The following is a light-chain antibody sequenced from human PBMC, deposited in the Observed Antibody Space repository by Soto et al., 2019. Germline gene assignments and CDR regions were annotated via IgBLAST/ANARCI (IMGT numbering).Light chain of an antibody. Sequence: VLTQSPATLSFSPGERATLSCRASQSVSSYLAWYQQKPGQAPRLLIYGSSTRATGVPARFSGSGSGTDFTLTISSLQSEDFAVYYCLQYDDWHRTFGQGTKVDIK. CDR2: GSS. V-gene: IGKV3-15*01. CDR3: LQYDDWHRT. J-gene: IGKJ1*01. CDR1: QSVSSY.